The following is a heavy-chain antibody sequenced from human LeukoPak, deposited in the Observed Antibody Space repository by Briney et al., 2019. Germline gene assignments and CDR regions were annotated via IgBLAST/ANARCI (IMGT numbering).Heavy chain of an antibody. J-gene: IGHJ4*02. D-gene: IGHD2-21*02. V-gene: IGHV3-23*01. CDR1: GVTFSIYA. CDR2: VTDSGDVT. CDR3: AKDAAMTTIYYFDY. Sequence: GGSLRLSCAASGVTFSIYAMSWVRQAPGKGLEWVSAVTDSGDVTYYADSVKGRFVISRDNSENTLSLQMNSLRDEDTAIYYCAKDAAMTTIYYFDYWGQGTLVTVSS.